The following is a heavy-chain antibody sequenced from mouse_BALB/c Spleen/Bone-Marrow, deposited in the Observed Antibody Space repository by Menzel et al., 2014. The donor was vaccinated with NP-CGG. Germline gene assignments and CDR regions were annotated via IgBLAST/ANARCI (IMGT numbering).Heavy chain of an antibody. CDR2: IDPANGNT. CDR1: GFNVKDTY. Sequence: VQLQQSGAELVKPGASVKLSCTASGFNVKDTYMQWVKQRPEQGLEWIGRIDPANGNTQYDPTFQGKAAITTDTSSNTAYLQLSNLTSENTAVYYCTREGHYYGSDVLDFWCQGASLTLSS. D-gene: IGHD1-2*01. CDR3: TREGHYYGSDVLDF. J-gene: IGHJ4*01. V-gene: IGHV14-3*02.